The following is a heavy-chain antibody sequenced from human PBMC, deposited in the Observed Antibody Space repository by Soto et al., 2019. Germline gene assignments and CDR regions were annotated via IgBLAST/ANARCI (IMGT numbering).Heavy chain of an antibody. J-gene: IGHJ6*02. Sequence: SETLSLTCTVSGVSVSSGSYYWSWIRPPPGKGLEWIGYIYYSGSTNYNPSLKSRVTISVDTSNNQFSLKLSSVTAADTAVYYCARVPVELATLGDYHCYGMDVWGQGTP. V-gene: IGHV4-61*01. CDR3: ARVPVELATLGDYHCYGMDV. CDR1: GVSVSSGSYY. CDR2: IYYSGST. D-gene: IGHD1-1*01.